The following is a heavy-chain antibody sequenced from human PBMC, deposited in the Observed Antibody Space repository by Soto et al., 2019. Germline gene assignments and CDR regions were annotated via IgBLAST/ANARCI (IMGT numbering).Heavy chain of an antibody. Sequence: GGSLRLSCAASGFTFSSYAMSWVRQAPGKGLEWVSAISGSGGSTYYADSVKGRFTISRDNSKNTLYLQMNSLRAEDTAVYYCAKDLEKDSSGWQFQHWGQGTLVTVSS. V-gene: IGHV3-23*01. CDR2: ISGSGGST. CDR1: GFTFSSYA. J-gene: IGHJ1*01. D-gene: IGHD6-19*01. CDR3: AKDLEKDSSGWQFQH.